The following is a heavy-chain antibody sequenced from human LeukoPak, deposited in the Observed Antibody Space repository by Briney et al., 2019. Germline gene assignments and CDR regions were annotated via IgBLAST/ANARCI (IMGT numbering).Heavy chain of an antibody. V-gene: IGHV1-18*01. CDR1: GYTFTSYG. D-gene: IGHD2-2*01. Sequence: ASVKVSCKASGYTFTSYGISWVRQAPGQGLEWMGWISAYNGNTNYAQKLQGRVTMTTDTSTSTAYMELRGLRSDDTAVYYCARVPFGVVVPAAIFSDWFDPWGQGTLVTVSS. CDR2: ISAYNGNT. J-gene: IGHJ5*02. CDR3: ARVPFGVVVPAAIFSDWFDP.